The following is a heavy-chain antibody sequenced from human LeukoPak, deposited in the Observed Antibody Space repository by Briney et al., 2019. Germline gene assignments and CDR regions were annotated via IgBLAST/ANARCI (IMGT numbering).Heavy chain of an antibody. CDR3: ARGVGMADAFDI. J-gene: IGHJ3*02. D-gene: IGHD5-24*01. V-gene: IGHV1-18*01. CDR2: ISAYNGNT. CDR1: GYTFTSYG. Sequence: ASVKVSCKASGYTFTSYGISWVRQAPGQGFEWMGWISAYNGNTNYAQKFQGRVTITADESTSTAYMELSSLRSEDTAVYYCARGVGMADAFDIWGQGTMVTVSS.